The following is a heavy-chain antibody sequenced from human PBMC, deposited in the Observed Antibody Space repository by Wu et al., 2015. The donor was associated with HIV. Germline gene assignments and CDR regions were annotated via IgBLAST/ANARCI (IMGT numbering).Heavy chain of an antibody. J-gene: IGHJ6*03. CDR2: INPNSGGT. CDR1: DSAITKYF. D-gene: IGHD3-22*01. CDR3: ARGGAHYDSSGYTYYYYYYMDV. V-gene: IGHV1-2*02. Sequence: LVQSGSQMKKPGDSVRLSCKTSDSAITKYFIHWIRQAPGQGLEWMGWINPNSGGTNYAQKFQGRVTMTRDTSISTAYMELSRLRSDDTAVYYCARGGAHYDSSGYTYYYYYYMDVWGKGPRVTVSS.